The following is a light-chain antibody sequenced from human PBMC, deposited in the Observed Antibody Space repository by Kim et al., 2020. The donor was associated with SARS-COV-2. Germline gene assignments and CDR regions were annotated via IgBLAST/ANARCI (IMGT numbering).Light chain of an antibody. CDR1: QSVLYSPNNQHF. J-gene: IGKJ2*02. CDR3: QQYYSTPCT. CDR2: WAS. V-gene: IGKV4-1*01. Sequence: RATINCKSSQSVLYSPNNQHFLAWYQQKPGQPPKLLIYWASTRESGVPDRFSGSGSGTDFTLTISSLQAEDVAVYYCQQYYSTPCTFGQGTKLEI.